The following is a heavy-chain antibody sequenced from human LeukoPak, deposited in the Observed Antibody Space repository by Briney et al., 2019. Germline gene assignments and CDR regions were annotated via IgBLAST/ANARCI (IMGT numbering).Heavy chain of an antibody. J-gene: IGHJ5*02. Sequence: PGRSLRLSCSASGFTFGDYAMSWVRQAPGKGLEWVGFIRSKAHGGTTEYAASVKGRFTISRDDSKSIAYLQMNSLKTEDTAVYYCTRDEQAAAGTPNWFDPWGQGTLVTVSS. CDR1: GFTFGDYA. V-gene: IGHV3-49*04. CDR2: IRSKAHGGTT. D-gene: IGHD6-13*01. CDR3: TRDEQAAAGTPNWFDP.